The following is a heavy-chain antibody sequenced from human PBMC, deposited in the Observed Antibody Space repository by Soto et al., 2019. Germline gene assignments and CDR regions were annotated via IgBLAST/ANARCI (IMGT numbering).Heavy chain of an antibody. CDR1: GFSLSTSGVG. Sequence: QITLKESGPTLVKPTQTLTLTCTFSGFSLSTSGVGVGWIRQPPGKALEWLALIYWDDDKRYSPSLKSRLTIPKNTSKNQVVLTMTNLDPVDTATYYCAHRPTPYCSGGSCYPVVEYFDYWGQGTLVTVSS. J-gene: IGHJ4*02. CDR3: AHRPTPYCSGGSCYPVVEYFDY. D-gene: IGHD2-15*01. CDR2: IYWDDDK. V-gene: IGHV2-5*02.